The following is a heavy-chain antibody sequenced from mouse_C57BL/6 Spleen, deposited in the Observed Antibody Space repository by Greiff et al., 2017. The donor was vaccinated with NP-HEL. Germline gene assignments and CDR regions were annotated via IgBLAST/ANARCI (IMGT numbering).Heavy chain of an antibody. D-gene: IGHD2-2*01. CDR3: TRREVTTWYYYAMDY. CDR1: GYTFNDYE. V-gene: IGHV1-15*01. Sequence: QVQLQQSGAELVRPGASVTLSCKASGYTFNDYEMHWVKQTPVHGLEWIGAIDPETGGTAYNQKFKGKAILTADKSSSTAYMELRSLPSEDSAVYYCTRREVTTWYYYAMDYWGQGTSITVSS. CDR2: IDPETGGT. J-gene: IGHJ4*01.